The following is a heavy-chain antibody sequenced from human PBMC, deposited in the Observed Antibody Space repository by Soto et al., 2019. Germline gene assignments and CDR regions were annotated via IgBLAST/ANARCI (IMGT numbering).Heavy chain of an antibody. V-gene: IGHV2-5*02. Sequence: SGPTLVNPTQTLTLTCTFSGFSLSTSGVSVGWIRQPPGKALEWLALIYWDDDKRYSPSLRSRLTINKDTSKNQVVLTMTNMDPVDTATYYCIQSRCGGDCLQSYASHYYYGMDVWGQGTTVTVS. CDR1: GFSLSTSGVS. J-gene: IGHJ6*02. CDR2: IYWDDDK. D-gene: IGHD2-21*02. CDR3: IQSRCGGDCLQSYASHYYYGMDV.